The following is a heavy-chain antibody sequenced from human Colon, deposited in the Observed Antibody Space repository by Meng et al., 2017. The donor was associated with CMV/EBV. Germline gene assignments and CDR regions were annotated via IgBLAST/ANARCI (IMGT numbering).Heavy chain of an antibody. V-gene: IGHV3-30*02. CDR3: AKAHDIVISRGMDV. Sequence: GESLKISCAASGFTFSSYWMSWVRQAPGKGLEWLSFIRYDGSDQFYADSVKGRFTVSRDNSQNTLYLQMNSLRVEDSAVYYCAKAHDIVISRGMDVWGQGTTVTVSS. J-gene: IGHJ6*02. CDR2: IRYDGSDQ. D-gene: IGHD2/OR15-2a*01. CDR1: GFTFSSYW.